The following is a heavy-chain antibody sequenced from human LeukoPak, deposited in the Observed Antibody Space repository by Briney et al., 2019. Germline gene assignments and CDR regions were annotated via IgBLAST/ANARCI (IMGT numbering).Heavy chain of an antibody. CDR2: INWNGGST. CDR1: GFTFDDYG. J-gene: IGHJ3*02. V-gene: IGHV3-20*04. D-gene: IGHD1-26*01. Sequence: LSGGSLRLSCEASGFTFDDYGMNWVRHAPGKGLEWVSGINWNGGSTGYADSVKGRFTISRDNAKSSLYLQLNSLRAEDTALYYCARARRDSGSYLYVFDIWGQGTMVTVSS. CDR3: ARARRDSGSYLYVFDI.